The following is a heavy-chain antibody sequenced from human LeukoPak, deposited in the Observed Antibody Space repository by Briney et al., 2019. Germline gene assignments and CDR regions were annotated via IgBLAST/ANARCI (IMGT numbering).Heavy chain of an antibody. CDR1: GYTFTSYG. CDR2: INPNSGGT. CDR3: ARGETGYCSSTSCYAFDY. V-gene: IGHV1-2*04. Sequence: ASVKVSCKASGYTFTSYGISWVRQAPGQGLEWMGWINPNSGGTNYAQKFQGWVTMTKDTSISTAYMELSRLRSDDTAVYYCARGETGYCSSTSCYAFDYWGQGTLVTVSS. D-gene: IGHD2-2*01. J-gene: IGHJ4*02.